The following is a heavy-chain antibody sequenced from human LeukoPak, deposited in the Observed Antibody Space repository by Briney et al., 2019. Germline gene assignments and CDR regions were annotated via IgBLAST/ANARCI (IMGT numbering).Heavy chain of an antibody. D-gene: IGHD6-13*01. CDR2: IYTSGST. Sequence: SETLSLTCTVSGGSISSYYWSWIRQPAGKGLEWIGRIYTSGSTNYNPSLKSRVTMSVDTSKNQFSLKLSSVTAADTAVYYCATSGWQQLVLDYYYMDVWGKGTTVTISS. CDR1: GGSISSYY. J-gene: IGHJ6*03. CDR3: ATSGWQQLVLDYYYMDV. V-gene: IGHV4-4*07.